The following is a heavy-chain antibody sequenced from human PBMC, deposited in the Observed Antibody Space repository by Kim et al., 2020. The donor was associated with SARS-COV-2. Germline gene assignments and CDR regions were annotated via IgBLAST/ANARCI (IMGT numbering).Heavy chain of an antibody. V-gene: IGHV4-59*08. CDR2: IYYSGNT. D-gene: IGHD2-15*01. Sequence: SETLSLTCTVSGGSISSYYWSWIRQPPGKGLEWIGYIYYSGNTNYNPSLKSRVTMSIDTSKNQFSLKLSSVTAADTAVYYCARLGYCSGGSCSNLSYFD. CDR1: GGSISSYY. CDR3: ARLGYCSGGSCSNLSYFD. J-gene: IGHJ4*01.